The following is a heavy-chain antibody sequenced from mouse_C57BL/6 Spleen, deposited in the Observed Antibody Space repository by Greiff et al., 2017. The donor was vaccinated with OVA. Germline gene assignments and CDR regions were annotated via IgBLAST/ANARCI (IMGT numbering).Heavy chain of an antibody. CDR3: ARKFITTVEGYFDV. Sequence: QVQLQQPGAELVRPGSSVKLSCKASGYTFTSYWMDWVKQRPGQGLEWIGNIYPSDSETHYNQKFKDKATLPVDKSSSTAYMQLSSLTSEDSAVYYCARKFITTVEGYFDVWGTGTTVTVSS. CDR2: IYPSDSET. J-gene: IGHJ1*03. CDR1: GYTFTSYW. D-gene: IGHD1-1*01. V-gene: IGHV1-61*01.